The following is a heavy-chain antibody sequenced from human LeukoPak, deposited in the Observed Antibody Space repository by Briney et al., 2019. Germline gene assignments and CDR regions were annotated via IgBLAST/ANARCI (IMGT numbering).Heavy chain of an antibody. CDR3: ARHEGSTHYSDY. Sequence: SGTLSLTCTVSGGSISSYYWSWIRQPPGKGLEWIGYILISGSTDYPPSLKSRVTISVDKSKTQFRLKLSSVTAADTAVYYCARHEGSTHYSDYWGQGTLVTVSS. J-gene: IGHJ4*02. CDR1: GGSISSYY. CDR2: ILISGST. V-gene: IGHV4-59*08.